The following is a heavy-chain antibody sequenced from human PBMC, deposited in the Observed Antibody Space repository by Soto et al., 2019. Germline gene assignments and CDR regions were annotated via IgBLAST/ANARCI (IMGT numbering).Heavy chain of an antibody. CDR3: ARLPFSSYYGMDV. CDR2: INHIGST. V-gene: IGHV4-34*01. Sequence: TLSLTCAVYGGSFSGYYWSWIRQPPGKGLEWIGEINHIGSTNCNPSLKSRVTISVDTSKNQFSLKLSSVTAADTAVYYCARLPFSSYYGMDVWGQGTTVTVSS. CDR1: GGSFSGYY. J-gene: IGHJ6*02. D-gene: IGHD2-2*01.